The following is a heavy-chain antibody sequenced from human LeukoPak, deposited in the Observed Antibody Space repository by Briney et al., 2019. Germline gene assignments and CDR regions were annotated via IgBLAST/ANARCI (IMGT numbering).Heavy chain of an antibody. D-gene: IGHD3-10*01. CDR3: ARDMRTYYYGSGSFSYYFDY. CDR2: IIPIFGTA. CDR1: GGTFSSYA. J-gene: IGHJ4*02. Sequence: SVKVSCKASGGTFSSYAISWVRQAPGQGLEWMGGIIPIFGTANYAQKFQGRVTITTDESTSTAYMELSSLRSEDTAVYYCARDMRTYYYGSGSFSYYFDYWGQGTLVTVS. V-gene: IGHV1-69*05.